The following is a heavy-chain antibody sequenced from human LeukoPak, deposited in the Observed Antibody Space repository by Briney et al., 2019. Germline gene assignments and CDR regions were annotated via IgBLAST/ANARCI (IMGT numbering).Heavy chain of an antibody. J-gene: IGHJ4*02. CDR3: AKRDSSGWYYFDY. CDR1: GFTFISFA. CDR2: IVGSGGST. D-gene: IGHD6-19*01. V-gene: IGHV3-23*01. Sequence: GGSLRLSCAASGFTFISFAMSWVRQAPGKGVEWVSGIVGSGGSTFYADSVKGRFTISRDNSKNTLYLQMNSLRAEDTAVYYCAKRDSSGWYYFDYWGQGTLVTVSS.